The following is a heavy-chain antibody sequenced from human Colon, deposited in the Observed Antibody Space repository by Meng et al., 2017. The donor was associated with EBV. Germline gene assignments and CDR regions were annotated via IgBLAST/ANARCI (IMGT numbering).Heavy chain of an antibody. D-gene: IGHD4-17*01. CDR1: GFTVGGFD. Sequence: PGGFLRLSCAASGFTVGGFDMRWVRQAPGKGLEWIGEINHSGSTKFNPSLESRVSISVDTSENQVSLKLTSVTAADTAVYYCARRTTVNLRSFDSWGQGTLVTVSS. CDR2: INHSGST. J-gene: IGHJ4*02. V-gene: IGHV4-34*01. CDR3: ARRTTVNLRSFDS.